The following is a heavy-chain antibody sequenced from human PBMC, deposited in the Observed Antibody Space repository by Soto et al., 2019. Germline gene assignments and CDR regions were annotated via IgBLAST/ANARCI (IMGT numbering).Heavy chain of an antibody. CDR2: ISCNSVNI. D-gene: IGHD6-19*01. CDR3: AIRWALAGRRVGFDI. V-gene: IGHV3-9*01. Sequence: EVQLVESGGGLVQPGRSLRLSCAASGFTFDDYAMHWVRQAPGKGLEWVAGISCNSVNIAYADSVKGRFTISRDKAKNSLYLQMNSLRTEDTASYYSAIRWALAGRRVGFDICGQGTMVTVSS. J-gene: IGHJ3*02. CDR1: GFTFDDYA.